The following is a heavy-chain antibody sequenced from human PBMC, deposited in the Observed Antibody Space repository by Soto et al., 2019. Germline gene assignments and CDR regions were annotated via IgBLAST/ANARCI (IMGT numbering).Heavy chain of an antibody. J-gene: IGHJ4*02. D-gene: IGHD6-13*01. V-gene: IGHV3-23*01. CDR1: GITFSRHA. CDR3: AKVSSSWYAGFFDL. CDR2: LSDSGGSI. Sequence: PGGSLRLSCAASGITFSRHAMTWVRQAPGKGLEWVSGLSDSGGSIYYADSVKGRFTISRDNSMNTLYLQMNTLRAEDTAMYYCAKVSSSWYAGFFDLWGQGTLVTVSS.